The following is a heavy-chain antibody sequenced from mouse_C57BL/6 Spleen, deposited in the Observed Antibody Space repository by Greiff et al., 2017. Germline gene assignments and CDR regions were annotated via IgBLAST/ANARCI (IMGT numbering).Heavy chain of an antibody. CDR3: ARHEEEVYYYGSSPFAY. D-gene: IGHD1-1*01. CDR1: GYTFTEYT. CDR2: FYPGSGSI. J-gene: IGHJ3*01. Sequence: QVQLQQSGAELVKPGASVKLSCKASGYTFTEYTIHWVKQRSGQGLEWIGWFYPGSGSIKYNEKFKDKATLTADKSSSTVYMELSRLTSEDSAVYFCARHEEEVYYYGSSPFAYWGQGTLVTVSA. V-gene: IGHV1-62-2*01.